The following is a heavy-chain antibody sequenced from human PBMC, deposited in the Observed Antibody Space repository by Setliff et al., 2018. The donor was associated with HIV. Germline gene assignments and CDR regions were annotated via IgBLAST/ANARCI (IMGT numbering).Heavy chain of an antibody. J-gene: IGHJ3*02. D-gene: IGHD2-2*02. CDR1: GGSISPYY. CDR3: ARVFPPIRGAPFGTPPGAFDI. V-gene: IGHV4-4*07. Sequence: KPSETLSLTCSVSGGSISPYYWSWIRQPAGKGLEWIGRIYISGNTIYNPSLKSRVTMSVDTSKNQFSLILNSVTAADTAVYYCARVFPPIRGAPFGTPPGAFDIWGRGTKVTVSS. CDR2: IYISGNT.